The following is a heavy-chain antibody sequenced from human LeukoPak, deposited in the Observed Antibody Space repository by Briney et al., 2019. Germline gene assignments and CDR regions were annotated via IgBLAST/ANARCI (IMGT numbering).Heavy chain of an antibody. J-gene: IGHJ5*02. V-gene: IGHV4-59*01. D-gene: IGHD2-2*01. CDR1: GGSISSYY. Sequence: SETLSLTCTVSGGSISSYYWSWIRQPPGKGLEWIGYIYYSGSTNYNPSLKSRVTISVDTSKNQFSLKLSSVTAADTAVYYCAREFSPAATGGSTEWFDPWGQGTLVTVSS. CDR2: IYYSGST. CDR3: AREFSPAATGGSTEWFDP.